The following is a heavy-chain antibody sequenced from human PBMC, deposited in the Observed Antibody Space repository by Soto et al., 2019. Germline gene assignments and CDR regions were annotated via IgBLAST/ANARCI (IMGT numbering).Heavy chain of an antibody. CDR3: VRQRELEPYGIDV. J-gene: IGHJ6*02. CDR2: ISSSSSYI. CDR1: GFTFRSYS. D-gene: IGHD1-1*01. Sequence: GGSLRLACAASGFTFRSYSMNWVRQAPGKGLEWVSSISSSSSYIYYADSVKGRFTISREKAKNSLYLQMNGLRAEDTAVYYCVRQRELEPYGIDVWGQGTPVTLSS. V-gene: IGHV3-21*01.